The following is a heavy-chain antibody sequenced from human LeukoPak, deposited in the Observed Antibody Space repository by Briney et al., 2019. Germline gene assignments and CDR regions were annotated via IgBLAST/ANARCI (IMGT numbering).Heavy chain of an antibody. CDR1: GFPFSSYA. CDR2: ISGGGSST. CDR3: AKVGFGSSFYYGMDV. V-gene: IGHV3-23*01. D-gene: IGHD6-6*01. Sequence: PGGSLKLSCAASGFPFSSYAMSWVRQAPGKGREWVSGISGGGSSTYYAASVKGRFSISRDNSKNTLYLQMNSLRAEDTAVYYCAKVGFGSSFYYGMDVWGQGTTVTVSS. J-gene: IGHJ6*02.